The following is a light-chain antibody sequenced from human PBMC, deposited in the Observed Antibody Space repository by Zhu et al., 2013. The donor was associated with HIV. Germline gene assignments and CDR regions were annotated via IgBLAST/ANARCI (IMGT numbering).Light chain of an antibody. CDR3: QQYGATPRT. V-gene: IGKV3-20*01. Sequence: EIVLTQSPVTLSLSPGERAILACRASQSVGSTYFAWYQQKPGQAPRLLISDASMRATGVPERFSGSGSGTDFTLTVNRVEAEDCGVYFCQQYGATPRTFGQGTKLEIK. CDR1: QSVGSTY. CDR2: DAS. J-gene: IGKJ1*01.